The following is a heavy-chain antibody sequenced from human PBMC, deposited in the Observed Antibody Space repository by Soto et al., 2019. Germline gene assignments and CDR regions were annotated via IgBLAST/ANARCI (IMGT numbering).Heavy chain of an antibody. CDR1: GYSFTGYW. V-gene: IGHV5-51*01. Sequence: PGESLKISCKGSGYSFTGYWIGWVRQMPGKGLEWMGIIYPGDSDTRYSPSFQGQVTISADKSISTAYLQWSSLKASDTAMYYCARLDCSGGSCYDYYYGMDVWGQGTTVTVSS. D-gene: IGHD2-15*01. CDR3: ARLDCSGGSCYDYYYGMDV. J-gene: IGHJ6*02. CDR2: IYPGDSDT.